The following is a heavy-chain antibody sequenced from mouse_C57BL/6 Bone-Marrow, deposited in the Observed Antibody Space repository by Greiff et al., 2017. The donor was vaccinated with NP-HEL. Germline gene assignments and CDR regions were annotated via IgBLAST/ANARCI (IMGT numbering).Heavy chain of an antibody. CDR2: IDPETGGT. V-gene: IGHV1-15*01. CDR1: GYTFTDYE. J-gene: IGHJ1*03. D-gene: IGHD1-1*01. Sequence: VKLVESGAELVRPGASVTLSCKASGYTFTDYEMHWVKQTPVHGLEWIGAIDPETGGTAYNQKFKGKAILTADKSSSTAYMELRSLTSEDSAVYYCTRSLSYYYGSSCWYFDVWGTGTTVTVSS. CDR3: TRSLSYYYGSSCWYFDV.